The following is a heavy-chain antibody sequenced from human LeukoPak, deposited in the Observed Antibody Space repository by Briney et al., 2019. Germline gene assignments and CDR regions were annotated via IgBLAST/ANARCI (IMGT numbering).Heavy chain of an antibody. CDR2: IYYSGSS. J-gene: IGHJ4*02. CDR1: GGSISSSSSY. Sequence: SETLSLTCSVSGGSISSSSSYWGWIRQPPGKGLEWIGSIYYSGSSFDNPALKSRVTISVDTSKNQFSLKLSSVTAADTAVYYCARDRGSYEGFDYWAREPWSPSPQ. CDR3: ARDRGSYEGFDY. D-gene: IGHD1-26*01. V-gene: IGHV4-39*02.